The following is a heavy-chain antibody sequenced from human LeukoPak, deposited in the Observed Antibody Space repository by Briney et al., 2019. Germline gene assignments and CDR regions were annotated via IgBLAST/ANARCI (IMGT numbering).Heavy chain of an antibody. CDR2: IYHSGST. CDR1: GYSISSGYY. D-gene: IGHD3-10*01. Sequence: PSETLSLTCTVSGYSISSGYYWGWIRQPPGKGLEWIGSIYHSGSTYYNPSLKSRVTISVDTSKNQFSLKLSSVTAADTAVYYCARGGEIWFGELSAIDYWGQGTLVTVSS. CDR3: ARGGEIWFGELSAIDY. V-gene: IGHV4-38-2*02. J-gene: IGHJ4*02.